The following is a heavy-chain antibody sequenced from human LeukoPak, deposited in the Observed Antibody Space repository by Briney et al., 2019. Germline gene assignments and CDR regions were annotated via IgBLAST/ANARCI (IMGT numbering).Heavy chain of an antibody. J-gene: IGHJ6*03. V-gene: IGHV1-69*05. CDR3: ARMGYSGNNSYYMDV. CDR1: GGTFSSYA. Sequence: ASVKVSCKASGGTFSSYAISWVRQAPGQGLEWMGGIIPIFGTANYAQKFQGRVTITTDESTSTAYMELSSLRSEDSAVYYCARMGYSGNNSYYMDVWGKGTTVTVSS. CDR2: IIPIFGTA. D-gene: IGHD5-12*01.